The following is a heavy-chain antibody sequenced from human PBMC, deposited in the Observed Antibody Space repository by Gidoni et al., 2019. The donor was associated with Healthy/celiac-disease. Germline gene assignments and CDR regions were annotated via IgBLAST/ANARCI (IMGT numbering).Heavy chain of an antibody. Sequence: QVQLVESGGGVVQPGRSLRLSCAASGFTFSSYGMHWVRQAPGKGLEWVAVISYDGSNKYYADSVKGRFTISRDNSKNTLYLQMNSLRAEDTAVYYCAKDFFIHMVRGGPDYWGQGTLVTVSS. CDR1: GFTFSSYG. V-gene: IGHV3-30*18. CDR3: AKDFFIHMVRGGPDY. CDR2: ISYDGSNK. D-gene: IGHD3-10*01. J-gene: IGHJ4*02.